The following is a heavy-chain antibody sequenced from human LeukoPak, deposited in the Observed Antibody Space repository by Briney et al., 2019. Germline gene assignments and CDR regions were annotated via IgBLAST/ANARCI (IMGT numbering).Heavy chain of an antibody. CDR3: ARAEMATIYY. J-gene: IGHJ4*02. CDR2: IYHSGST. V-gene: IGHV4-30-2*01. D-gene: IGHD5-24*01. CDR1: GGSISSGGYS. Sequence: SETLSLTCAVSGGSISSGGYSWSWIRQPLGKGLEWIGYIYHSGSTYYNPSLKSRVTISVDRSKNQFSLKLSSVTAADTAVYYCARAEMATIYYWGQGTLVTVSS.